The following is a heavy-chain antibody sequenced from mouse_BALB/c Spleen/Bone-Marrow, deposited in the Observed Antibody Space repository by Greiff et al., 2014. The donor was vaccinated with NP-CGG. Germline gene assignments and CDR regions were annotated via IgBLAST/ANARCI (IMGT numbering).Heavy chain of an antibody. Sequence: EVKLVESGGGLVKPGGSLKFSCAASGFTFSDYYMYWVRQTPEKRLEWVATISDGGSYTYYPDSVKGRFTISRDIAKNNLYLQMSSLKSEDTAMYYCARDRGVQGYAMDYWGQGTSVTVSS. J-gene: IGHJ4*01. V-gene: IGHV5-4*02. CDR2: ISDGGSYT. CDR3: ARDRGVQGYAMDY. CDR1: GFTFSDYY. D-gene: IGHD2-14*01.